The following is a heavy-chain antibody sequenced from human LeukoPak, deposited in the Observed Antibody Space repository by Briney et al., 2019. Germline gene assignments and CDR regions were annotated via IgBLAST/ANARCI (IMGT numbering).Heavy chain of an antibody. V-gene: IGHV1-18*04. CDR3: ARVPTVFGVDPEPNHFDR. CDR1: GFTFVNFG. Sequence: ASVKVSCKASGFTFVNFGITWVRQAPGQGLEWMGWISGYNGNRKIAQNFQGRVTLTTDISTGTAYMELGSLRSDDTAVYFCARVPTVFGVDPEPNHFDRWGQGTLVIVSA. D-gene: IGHD3-3*01. CDR2: ISGYNGNR. J-gene: IGHJ4*02.